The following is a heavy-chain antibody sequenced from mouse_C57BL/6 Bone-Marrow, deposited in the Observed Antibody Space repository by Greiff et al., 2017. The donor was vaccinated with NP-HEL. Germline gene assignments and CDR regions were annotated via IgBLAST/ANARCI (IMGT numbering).Heavy chain of an antibody. Sequence: QVQLQQPGAELVKPGASVKLSCKASGYTFTSYWMHWVKQRPGQGLEWIGMIHPNSGSTNYNEKFKSKVTLTVDKSSSTAYMQLSRLTSEDSSVYYCARWGFYYGSSYPFAYWGQGTRVTVSA. CDR1: GYTFTSYW. CDR2: IHPNSGST. J-gene: IGHJ3*01. CDR3: ARWGFYYGSSYPFAY. V-gene: IGHV1-64*01. D-gene: IGHD1-1*01.